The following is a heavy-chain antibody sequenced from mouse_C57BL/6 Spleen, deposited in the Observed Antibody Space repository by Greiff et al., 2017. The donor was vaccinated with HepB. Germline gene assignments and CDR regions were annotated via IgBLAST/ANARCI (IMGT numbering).Heavy chain of an antibody. J-gene: IGHJ1*03. CDR3: ARRGYGSIYGYFDV. D-gene: IGHD1-1*01. V-gene: IGHV5-17*01. CDR1: GFTFSDYG. Sequence: EVMLVESGGGLVKPGGSLKLSCAASGFTFSDYGMHWVRQAPEKGLEWVAYISSGSSTIYYADTVKGRFTISRDNAKNTPFLQMTSLRSEDTAMYDCARRGYGSIYGYFDVWGTGTTVTVSS. CDR2: ISSGSSTI.